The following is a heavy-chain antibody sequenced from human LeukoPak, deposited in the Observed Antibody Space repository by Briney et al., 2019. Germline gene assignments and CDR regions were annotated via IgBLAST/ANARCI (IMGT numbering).Heavy chain of an antibody. CDR2: INPNSGGT. CDR1: GYTFTGYY. D-gene: IGHD6-6*01. CDR3: ARLTGGPSIAAPLNY. J-gene: IGHJ4*02. V-gene: IGHV1-2*02. Sequence: ASVKVSCKASGYTFTGYYMHWVRQAPGQGLEWMGWINPNSGGTNYAQKFQGRVTMTRDKSISTAYLQWSSLKASDTAMYYCARLTGGPSIAAPLNYWGQGTLVSVSS.